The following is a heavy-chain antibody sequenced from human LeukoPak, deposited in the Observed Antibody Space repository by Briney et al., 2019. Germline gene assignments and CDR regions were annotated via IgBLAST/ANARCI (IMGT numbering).Heavy chain of an antibody. CDR3: AKEYSGYDFDY. CDR2: TSGRGVNS. V-gene: IGHV3-23*01. Sequence: PGGSLRLSCAASGFTLRSYDMSWVRQAPGKGREGVAATSGRGVNSYYADSVRGRFTISRDNSQNTLYLQMDSLLAEDTALYYCAKEYSGYDFDYWGQGTLVTVSS. D-gene: IGHD5-12*01. J-gene: IGHJ4*02. CDR1: GFTLRSYD.